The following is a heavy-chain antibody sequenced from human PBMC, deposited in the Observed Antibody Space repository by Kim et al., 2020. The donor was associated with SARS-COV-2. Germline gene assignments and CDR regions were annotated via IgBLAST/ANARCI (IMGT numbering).Heavy chain of an antibody. CDR1: GYTFTSND. Sequence: ASVKVSCEASGYTFTSNDIYWVGQATGQGLEWMGWMNLNRGNTGYARKFEGRATMTRNTTDNKVYMERNNLRYEDTAVYYGARSSRGSGSYNQGWIEGWG. CDR2: MNLNRGNT. CDR3: ARSSRGSGSYNQGWIEG. D-gene: IGHD3-10*01. J-gene: IGHJ3*01. V-gene: IGHV1-8*01.